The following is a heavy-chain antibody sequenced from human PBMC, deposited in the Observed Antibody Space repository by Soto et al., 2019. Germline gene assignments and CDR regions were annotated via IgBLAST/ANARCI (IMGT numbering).Heavy chain of an antibody. CDR1: GASISSEQS. Sequence: QMQLQESRPGLVKPSETLSLTCAVSGASISSEQSWSWVRQPPGKGLEWIGEIHHSGNTNINPHLKSRVTMSVDKSKNQFSLMLSSVTAADTAVYYCARSFGWYAIDHWGQGTLVTVSS. CDR2: IHHSGNT. CDR3: ARSFGWYAIDH. V-gene: IGHV4-4*02. D-gene: IGHD6-19*01. J-gene: IGHJ1*01.